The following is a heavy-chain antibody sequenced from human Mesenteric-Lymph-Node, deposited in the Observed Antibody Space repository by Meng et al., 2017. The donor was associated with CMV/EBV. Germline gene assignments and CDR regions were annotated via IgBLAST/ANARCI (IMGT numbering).Heavy chain of an antibody. Sequence: GESLKISCAASGFTFSSYAMHWVRQAPGKGLEWVAVISYDGSNKYYADSVKGRFTISRDNSKNTLYLQMNSLRAEDTAVYHCARGIEWLRYEFDYWGPGTPVTVSS. CDR3: ARGIEWLRYEFDY. J-gene: IGHJ4*02. CDR1: GFTFSSYA. CDR2: ISYDGSNK. V-gene: IGHV3-30-3*01. D-gene: IGHD5-12*01.